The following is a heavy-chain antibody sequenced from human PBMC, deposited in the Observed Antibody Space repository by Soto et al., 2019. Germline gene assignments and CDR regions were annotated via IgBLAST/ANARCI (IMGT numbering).Heavy chain of an antibody. Sequence: QVQLQESGPGLVKPSETLSLSCTVSGGSITGYYWSWIRQPPGKGLEWIAYIYSSGSTNYNPSLKSRVAISVDASNNPFSLKVRSVTAADTAVYYCARVAPNWGGDCYDWWGQGTLVTVSS. CDR1: GGSITGYY. D-gene: IGHD2-21*02. V-gene: IGHV4-59*01. J-gene: IGHJ4*02. CDR3: ARVAPNWGGDCYDW. CDR2: IYSSGST.